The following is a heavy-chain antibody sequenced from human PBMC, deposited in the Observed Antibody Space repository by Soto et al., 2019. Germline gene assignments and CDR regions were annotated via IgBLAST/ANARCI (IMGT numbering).Heavy chain of an antibody. J-gene: IGHJ6*02. CDR3: AKVTYSSGGGILYNYGMDV. CDR2: ISYDGGNE. CDR1: GFTFSTYA. Sequence: GGSLRLSCAASGFTFSTYAMHWVRQAPGKGLEWVAVISYDGGNEYYAGSVQGRFTISRDNSKNTLYLQMNSLRTEDTAVYYCAKVTYSSGGGILYNYGMDVWGQGTTVTVSS. D-gene: IGHD6-25*01. V-gene: IGHV3-30*18.